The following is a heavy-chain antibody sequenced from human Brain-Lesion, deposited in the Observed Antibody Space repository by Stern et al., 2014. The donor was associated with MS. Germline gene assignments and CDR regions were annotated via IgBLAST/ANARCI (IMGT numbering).Heavy chain of an antibody. D-gene: IGHD3-3*01. CDR3: ARVYNTIYGIVTQRGSGMDV. J-gene: IGHJ6*02. Sequence: EDQLVESGAGLVQPGGSLTISCTAAGFTFGHYWMTWVRQAPGKGLEWVGNIKANGTATNYAHSVKGRFPTPTDHARNSSHLQLNSRRVEDTALYYCARVYNTIYGIVTQRGSGMDVWGQGTTVIVSS. CDR1: GFTFGHYW. CDR2: IKANGTAT. V-gene: IGHV3-7*01.